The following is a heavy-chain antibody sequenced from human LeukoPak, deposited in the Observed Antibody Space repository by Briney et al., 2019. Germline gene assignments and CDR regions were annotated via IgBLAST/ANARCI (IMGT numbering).Heavy chain of an antibody. CDR3: ARGGATIFGHDYYYYGMDV. CDR1: GYTFTSYY. J-gene: IGHJ6*02. Sequence: ASVKVSCKASGYTFTSYYMHWVRQAPGQGLEWMGIINPSGGSTSYAQKFQGRVTMTRDTSTSTAYMELSSLRSGDTAVYYCARGGATIFGHDYYYYGMDVWGQGTTVTVSS. V-gene: IGHV1-46*01. CDR2: INPSGGST. D-gene: IGHD3-3*01.